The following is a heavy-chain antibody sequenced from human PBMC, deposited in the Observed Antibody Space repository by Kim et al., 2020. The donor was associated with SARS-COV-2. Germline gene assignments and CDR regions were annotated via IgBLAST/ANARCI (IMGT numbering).Heavy chain of an antibody. CDR1: GFTFSTYG. CDR2: ISYEGTNK. D-gene: IGHD3-10*01. V-gene: IGHV3-30*18. J-gene: IGHJ4*02. CDR3: AKDVLNYYGSGRSDYFDY. Sequence: GGSLRLSCAASGFTFSTYGMHWVRQAPGKGLEWVAVISYEGTNKYHADSVQGRFTISRDNSKNTLYLQMNSLRVEDTAVYYCAKDVLNYYGSGRSDYFDYWGQGTLVTVSS.